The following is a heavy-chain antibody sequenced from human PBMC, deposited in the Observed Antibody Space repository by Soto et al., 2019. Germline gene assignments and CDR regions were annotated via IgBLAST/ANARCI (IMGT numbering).Heavy chain of an antibody. J-gene: IGHJ4*02. D-gene: IGHD6-13*01. CDR2: IAVGSGYT. V-gene: IGHV1-58*01. CDR3: AADATAWQQLVPSDY. CDR1: GFTFTSSA. Sequence: SVKVSCKASGFTFTSSAFQWVRQTRGQRLEWIGWIAVGSGYTNYAQRFQDRVTLSRDMSTSTNYMQLSRLRSEDTAIYYCAADATAWQQLVPSDYWGQGTLVTVSS.